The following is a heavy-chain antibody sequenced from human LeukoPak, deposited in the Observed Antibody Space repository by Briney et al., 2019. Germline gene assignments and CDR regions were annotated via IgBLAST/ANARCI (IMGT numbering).Heavy chain of an antibody. Sequence: SETLSLTCTVSGYSISSGYYWSWIRQPAGKGLEWIGRIYTSGSTNYNPSLKSRVTISVDTSKNQFSLKLSSVTAADTAVYYCAREASSWYAGYYYYMDVWGKGTTVTVSS. CDR2: IYTSGST. CDR1: GYSISSGYY. V-gene: IGHV4-61*02. CDR3: AREASSWYAGYYYYMDV. D-gene: IGHD6-13*01. J-gene: IGHJ6*03.